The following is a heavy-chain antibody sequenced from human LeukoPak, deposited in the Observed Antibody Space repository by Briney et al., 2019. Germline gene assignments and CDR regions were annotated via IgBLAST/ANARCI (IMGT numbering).Heavy chain of an antibody. CDR3: ARDRIVGALTFDY. D-gene: IGHD1-26*01. CDR1: GFTFSKYV. Sequence: GGSLRLSCAASGFTFSKYVMNWVRQAPGKGLEWVSGISDSGGSTYSADSVKGRFTISRDNAKNSLYLQMNSLRAEDTAVYYCARDRIVGALTFDYWGQGTLVTVSS. CDR2: ISDSGGST. V-gene: IGHV3-23*01. J-gene: IGHJ4*02.